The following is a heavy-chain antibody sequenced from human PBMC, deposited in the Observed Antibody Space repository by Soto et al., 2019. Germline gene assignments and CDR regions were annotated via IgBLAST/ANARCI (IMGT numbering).Heavy chain of an antibody. CDR2: IIPIFGTA. D-gene: IGHD3-10*01. CDR3: ARGFTDMYYYYGMDV. V-gene: IGHV1-69*13. J-gene: IGHJ6*02. CDR1: GGTFSSYA. Sequence: ASVRVSCKASGGTFSSYAISWVRQAPGQGLEWMGGIIPIFGTANYAQKFQGRVTITADESTSTAYMELSSLRSEDTAVYYCARGFTDMYYYYGMDVWGQGTTVIVSS.